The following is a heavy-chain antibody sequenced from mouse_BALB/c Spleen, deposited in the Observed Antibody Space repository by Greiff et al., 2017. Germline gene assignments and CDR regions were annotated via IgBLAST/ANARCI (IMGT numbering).Heavy chain of an antibody. CDR1: GFTFSSYA. J-gene: IGHJ1*01. D-gene: IGHD2-4*01. Sequence: DVQLVESGGGLVKPGGSLKLSCAASGFTFSSYAMSWVRQTPEKRLEWVATISSGGSYTYYPDSVKGRFTISRDNAKNTLYLQMSSLRSEDTAMYYCARLTMITTYWYFDVWGAGTTVTVSS. CDR2: ISSGGSYT. V-gene: IGHV5-9-3*01. CDR3: ARLTMITTYWYFDV.